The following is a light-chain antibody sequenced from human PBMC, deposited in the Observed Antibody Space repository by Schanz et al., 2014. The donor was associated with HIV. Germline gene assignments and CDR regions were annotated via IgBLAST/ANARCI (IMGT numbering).Light chain of an antibody. J-gene: IGLJ2*01. CDR2: DNN. CDR3: AAWDDSLVV. V-gene: IGLV1-51*01. Sequence: QSVLTQPPSVSAAPGQKVTISCSGGSSNIGNHYVSWYQQLPGTAPKLLIYDNNKRPSGIPDRFSGSKSGTSASLAISGLQSEDEADYYCAAWDDSLVVFGGGTKLTVL. CDR1: SSNIGNHY.